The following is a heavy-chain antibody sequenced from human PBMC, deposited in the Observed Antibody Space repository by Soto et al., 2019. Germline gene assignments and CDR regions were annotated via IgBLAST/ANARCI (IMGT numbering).Heavy chain of an antibody. CDR1: GGTFSSYA. CDR2: IIPIFGTA. D-gene: IGHD1-26*01. V-gene: IGHV1-69*13. Sequence: GASVKVSCKASGGTFSSYAISWVRQAPGQGLEWMGGIIPIFGTANYAQKFQGRVTITADESTSTAYMELSSLRSEDTAVYYCARRVDFIVGATTETWFDPWGQGTLVTVSS. CDR3: ARRVDFIVGATTETWFDP. J-gene: IGHJ5*02.